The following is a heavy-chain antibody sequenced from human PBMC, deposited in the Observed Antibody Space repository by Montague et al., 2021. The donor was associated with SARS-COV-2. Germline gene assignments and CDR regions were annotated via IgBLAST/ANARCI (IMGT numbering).Heavy chain of an antibody. D-gene: IGHD3-22*01. CDR2: IYWDDDK. CDR3: VHITPCYSSSCYYYSYSSPDV. J-gene: IGHJ6*02. Sequence: PALVKPTQTLALTCTFSGFSLTRSGMCVSWIRQPPGKAPEWLAGIYWDDDKRHSPSLKSRITITKDTSKNQVVLTMTNMDPVDTATYYCVHITPCYSSSCYYYSYSSPDVWGQGTPVTVSS. CDR1: GFSLTRSGMC. V-gene: IGHV2-5*08.